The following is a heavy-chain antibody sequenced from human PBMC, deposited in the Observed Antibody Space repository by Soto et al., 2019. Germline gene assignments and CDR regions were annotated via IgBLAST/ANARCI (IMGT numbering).Heavy chain of an antibody. CDR2: INTNSGGT. J-gene: IGHJ4*02. CDR3: ARTQTNDY. Sequence: GXSAKVYCKASGYTFTGYYIHWVRQAPGQGLEWMGWINTNSGGTNYAQKFQGRVTMTRDTSISTAYMELSRLTSDDTAVYYCARTQTNDYWGQGTLVTVSS. V-gene: IGHV1-2*02. CDR1: GYTFTGYY.